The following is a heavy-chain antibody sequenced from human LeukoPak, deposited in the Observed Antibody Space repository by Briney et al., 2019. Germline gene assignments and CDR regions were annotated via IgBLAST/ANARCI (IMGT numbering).Heavy chain of an antibody. D-gene: IGHD5-12*01. V-gene: IGHV3-23*01. CDR1: GFTFSSYA. CDR3: ARDRGYSGYDSNGFDY. CDR2: ISGSGGST. J-gene: IGHJ4*02. Sequence: PGGSLRLSCAASGFTFSSYAMSWVRQAPGKGLEWVSAISGSGGSTYYADSVKGRFTISRDNSKNTLYLQMNSLRAEDTAVYYCARDRGYSGYDSNGFDYWGQGTLVTVSS.